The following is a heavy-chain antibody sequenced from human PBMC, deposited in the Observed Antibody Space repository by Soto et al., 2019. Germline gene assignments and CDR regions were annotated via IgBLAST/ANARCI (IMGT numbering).Heavy chain of an antibody. D-gene: IGHD6-19*01. Sequence: QVQLVESGGGVVQPGRSLRLSCAAPGFTFSSYAMHWVRQAPGKGLEWVAVISYDGSNKYYADSVKGRFTISRDNSKNTLYLQMNSLRAEDTAVYYCARVKWLADLTCGMDVWGQGTTVTVSS. J-gene: IGHJ6*02. CDR1: GFTFSSYA. V-gene: IGHV3-30-3*01. CDR2: ISYDGSNK. CDR3: ARVKWLADLTCGMDV.